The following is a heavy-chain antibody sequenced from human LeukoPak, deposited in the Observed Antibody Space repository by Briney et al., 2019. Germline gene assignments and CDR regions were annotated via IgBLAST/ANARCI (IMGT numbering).Heavy chain of an antibody. CDR3: ARDGEYGTGSYYRGCFDY. V-gene: IGHV1-2*02. D-gene: IGHD3-10*01. Sequence: ASGKVSCKTSGYSFTAFYIHWVRQAPGQGLEWMGWIHPRSGETNYAYKFKGRVTMTRDTSISTVYMDLGSLGSDDKAVYYCARDGEYGTGSYYRGCFDYWGQGILVTVSS. CDR1: GYSFTAFY. J-gene: IGHJ4*02. CDR2: IHPRSGET.